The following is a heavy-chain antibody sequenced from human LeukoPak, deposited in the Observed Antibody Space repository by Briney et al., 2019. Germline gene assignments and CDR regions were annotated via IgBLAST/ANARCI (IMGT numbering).Heavy chain of an antibody. CDR2: IWSVGVAE. D-gene: IGHD6-19*01. CDR3: AKTRWLVHGFDY. Sequence: GGSLRLSCVASGFPFSSYGMHWVRQAPGKGLEWVAVIWSVGVAEYYADSVKGRFTISRDNFKNTLYLQMNSLRAEDTAVYYCAKTRWLVHGFDYWGQGTLVTVSS. CDR1: GFPFSSYG. V-gene: IGHV3-33*06. J-gene: IGHJ4*02.